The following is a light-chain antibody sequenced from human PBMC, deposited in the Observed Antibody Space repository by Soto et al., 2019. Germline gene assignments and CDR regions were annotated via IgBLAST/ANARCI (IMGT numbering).Light chain of an antibody. CDR1: SANIGSNY. Sequence: QSALTQPPSVSAAPGQKVTISCSGNSANIGSNYVSWYQQFPGTAPKLVIYDSVRRPSEIPDRFSGSKSGTSATLDITGPQTGDGADYYCGAWADSPYVVLFGGGTKLTVL. CDR3: GAWADSPYVVL. V-gene: IGLV1-51*01. J-gene: IGLJ2*01. CDR2: DSV.